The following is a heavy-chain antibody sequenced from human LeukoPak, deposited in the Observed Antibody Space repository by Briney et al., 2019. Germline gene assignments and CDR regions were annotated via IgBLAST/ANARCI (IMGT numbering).Heavy chain of an antibody. CDR3: ARNNDYYDSSGYYGPPGYYFDY. CDR2: INHSGST. D-gene: IGHD3-22*01. CDR1: GGPFSGYY. V-gene: IGHV4-34*01. J-gene: IGHJ4*02. Sequence: SETLSLTCAVYGGPFSGYYWSWIRQPPGKGLEWIGEINHSGSTNYNPSLKSRVTISVDASKNQFSLKLSSVTAADTAVYYCARNNDYYDSSGYYGPPGYYFDYWGQGTLVTVSS.